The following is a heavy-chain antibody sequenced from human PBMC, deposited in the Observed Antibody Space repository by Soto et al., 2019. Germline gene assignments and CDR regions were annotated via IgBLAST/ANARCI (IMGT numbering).Heavy chain of an antibody. CDR1: GGSFSGYY. Sequence: QVQLQQWGAGLLKPSETLSLTCAVYGGSFSGYYWSWIRQPPGKGLEWIGEINQSGSTNYNPSLKIRVTISVDTSKNQFSLKLSSVTAADTVVYYCARGLLKCSSTSCYYYYYYMDVWGKGTTVTVSS. CDR2: INQSGST. CDR3: ARGLLKCSSTSCYYYYYYMDV. J-gene: IGHJ6*03. D-gene: IGHD2-2*01. V-gene: IGHV4-34*01.